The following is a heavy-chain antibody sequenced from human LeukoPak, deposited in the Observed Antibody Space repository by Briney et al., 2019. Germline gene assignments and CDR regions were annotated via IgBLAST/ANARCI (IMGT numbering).Heavy chain of an antibody. CDR1: GDSVSSNSAA. CDR3: ARSRMITFGGVIVNPFDY. J-gene: IGHJ4*02. Sequence: SQTLSLTCAISGDSVSSNSAAWNWIRQSPSRGLEWLGRTYYRSKWYKDYAVSVKSRITINPDTSKNQFSLQLNSVTPENTAVYYCARSRMITFGGVIVNPFDYWGQGTLVTVSS. D-gene: IGHD3-16*02. V-gene: IGHV6-1*01. CDR2: TYYRSKWYK.